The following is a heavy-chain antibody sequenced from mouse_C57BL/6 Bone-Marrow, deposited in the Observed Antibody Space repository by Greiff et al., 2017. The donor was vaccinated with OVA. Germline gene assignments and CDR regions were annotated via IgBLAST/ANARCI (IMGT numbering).Heavy chain of an antibody. CDR1: GFTFSSYG. D-gene: IGHD1-1*01. CDR3: ARHYYGSSDY. CDR2: ISSGGSYT. V-gene: IGHV5-6*02. J-gene: IGHJ2*01. Sequence: DVMLVESGGDLVKPGGSLKLSCAASGFTFSSYGMSWVRQTPDKRLEWVATISSGGSYTYYPDSVKGRFTISRDNAKNTLYLQMSSLKSEDTAIYYCARHYYGSSDYWGQGTTLTVSS.